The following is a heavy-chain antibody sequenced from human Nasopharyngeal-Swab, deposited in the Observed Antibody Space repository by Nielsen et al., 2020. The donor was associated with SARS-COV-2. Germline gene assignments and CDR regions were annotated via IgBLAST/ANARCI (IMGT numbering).Heavy chain of an antibody. J-gene: IGHJ2*01. CDR2: IYYSGST. Sequence: SETLSLTCTVSGGSISSYYWSWIRQPPGKGLEWIGYIYYSGSTNYNPSLKSRVTISVDTSKNQFSLKLSSVTAADTAVYYCARGTRQDWYFDPWGRGTLVTVSS. CDR1: GGSISSYY. CDR3: ARGTRQDWYFDP. V-gene: IGHV4-59*01.